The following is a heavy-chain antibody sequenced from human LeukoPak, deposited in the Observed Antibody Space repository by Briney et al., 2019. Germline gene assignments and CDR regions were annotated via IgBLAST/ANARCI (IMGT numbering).Heavy chain of an antibody. CDR2: IHTSGST. CDR1: GGSISSGTYY. Sequence: PSETLSLTCTVSGGSISSGTYYWSWIRQPAGKGLEWIGRIHTSGSTNYNPSLKSRVTISVDTSKNQFSLKLSSVTAADTAVYYCARLDSSSWYALDYWGQGTLVTVSS. D-gene: IGHD6-13*01. J-gene: IGHJ4*02. V-gene: IGHV4-61*02. CDR3: ARLDSSSWYALDY.